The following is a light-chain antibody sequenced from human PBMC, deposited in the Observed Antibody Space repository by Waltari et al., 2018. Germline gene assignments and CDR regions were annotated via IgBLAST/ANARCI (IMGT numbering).Light chain of an antibody. CDR1: SSDVGSYNL. V-gene: IGLV2-23*01. J-gene: IGLJ2*01. CDR2: EGS. Sequence: GQSITISCTGTSSDVGSYNLVSWYQQHPGKAPKLMIYEGSKRPSGVSNRFSGSKSGNTASLTISGLQAEDEADYYCCSYAGSSTWVFGGGTKLTVL. CDR3: CSYAGSSTWV.